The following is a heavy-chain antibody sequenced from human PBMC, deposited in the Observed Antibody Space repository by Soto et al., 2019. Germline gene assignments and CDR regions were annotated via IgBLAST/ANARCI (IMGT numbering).Heavy chain of an antibody. J-gene: IGHJ4*02. V-gene: IGHV4-30-2*01. CDR3: ARVPDY. Sequence: QLQLQESGSGLVKPSQTLSLTCAVSGGSISSGGYSWSWIRQPTGKGLEWIAYIYHSGSTYYNSSPKSQVPITGDRSKTYFSPKLSSVTAADTAVYYCARVPDYWGQGTLVTVSS. CDR1: GGSISSGGYS. CDR2: IYHSGST.